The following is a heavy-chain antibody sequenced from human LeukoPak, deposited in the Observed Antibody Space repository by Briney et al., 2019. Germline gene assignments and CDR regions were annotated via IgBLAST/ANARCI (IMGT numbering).Heavy chain of an antibody. CDR2: IYYSGST. V-gene: IGHV4-59*01. CDR1: GGSFSGYY. CDR3: ARTTEGGYTYDYFYYYYMDV. D-gene: IGHD5-18*01. J-gene: IGHJ6*03. Sequence: SETLSLTCVVYGGSFSGYYWSWIRQPPGKGLEWIGYIYYSGSTNYNPSLKSRVTISVDTSKNQFSLKLSSVTAADTAVYYCARTTEGGYTYDYFYYYYMDVWGKGTTVTISS.